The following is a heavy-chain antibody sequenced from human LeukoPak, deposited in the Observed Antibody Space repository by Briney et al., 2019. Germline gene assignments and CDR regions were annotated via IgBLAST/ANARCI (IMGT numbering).Heavy chain of an antibody. CDR2: ISSSSSYT. J-gene: IGHJ4*02. CDR1: GFTFSSYA. CDR3: ARAGSYGYYFDY. D-gene: IGHD1-26*01. Sequence: GGSLRLSCAASGFTFSSYAMSWVRQAPGKGLEWVSYISSSSSYTNYADSVKGRFTISRDNAKNSLYLQMNSLRAEDTAVYYCARAGSYGYYFDYWGQGTLVTVSS. V-gene: IGHV3-21*05.